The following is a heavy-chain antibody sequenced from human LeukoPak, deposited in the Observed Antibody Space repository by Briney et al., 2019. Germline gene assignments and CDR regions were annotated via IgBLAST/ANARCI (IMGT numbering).Heavy chain of an antibody. D-gene: IGHD3-10*01. CDR2: INPSGGST. J-gene: IGHJ5*02. CDR3: AREVPRYYYGSGSWFDP. V-gene: IGHV1-46*01. Sequence: ASVKVSCKASGYTFTSYYMHWVRQAPGQGLEWMGIINPSGGSTSYAPKFQGRVTMTRDTSTSTVYMELSSLRSEDTAVYYCAREVPRYYYGSGSWFDPWGQGTLVTVSS. CDR1: GYTFTSYY.